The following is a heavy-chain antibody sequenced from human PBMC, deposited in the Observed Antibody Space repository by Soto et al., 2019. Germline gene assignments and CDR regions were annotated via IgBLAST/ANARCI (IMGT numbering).Heavy chain of an antibody. Sequence: SQTLSLTCAISGDSVSRHTAAWHWIRQSPSRGLEWLGRTYYRSKWFSDYAVSVKSRITISPDTSKNQFSLNLSSVTSEDTAVYYCGRGLYYDDSVYYDDPHLDYWGQGTLVTSPQ. CDR2: TYYRSKWFS. D-gene: IGHD3-16*01. J-gene: IGHJ4*02. CDR3: GRGLYYDDSVYYDDPHLDY. CDR1: GDSVSRHTAA. V-gene: IGHV6-1*01.